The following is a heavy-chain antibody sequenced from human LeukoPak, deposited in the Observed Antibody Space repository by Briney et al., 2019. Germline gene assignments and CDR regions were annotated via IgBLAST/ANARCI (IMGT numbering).Heavy chain of an antibody. J-gene: IGHJ4*02. CDR3: ARDSCSGGSCYSDY. CDR1: GFTFSSYG. Sequence: GSLRLSCAASGFTFSSYGMHWVRQAPGKGLEWVAVIWYDGSNKYYADSVKGRFTISGDNSKNTLYLQMNSLRAEDTAVYYCARDSCSGGSCYSDYWGQGTLVTVSS. CDR2: IWYDGSNK. D-gene: IGHD2-15*01. V-gene: IGHV3-33*01.